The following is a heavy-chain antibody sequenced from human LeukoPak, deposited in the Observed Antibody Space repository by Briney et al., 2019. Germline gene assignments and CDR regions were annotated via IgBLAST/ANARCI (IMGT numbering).Heavy chain of an antibody. Sequence: SETLSLTCAVYGGSFSGYSWSWIRQPPGKGLEWIGYIYHSGSTYYNPSLKSRVTISVDRSKNQFSLKLSSVTAADTAVYYCARFNIAAAANWFDPWGQGTLVTVSS. CDR1: GGSFSGYS. V-gene: IGHV4-30-2*01. CDR3: ARFNIAAAANWFDP. D-gene: IGHD6-13*01. J-gene: IGHJ5*02. CDR2: IYHSGST.